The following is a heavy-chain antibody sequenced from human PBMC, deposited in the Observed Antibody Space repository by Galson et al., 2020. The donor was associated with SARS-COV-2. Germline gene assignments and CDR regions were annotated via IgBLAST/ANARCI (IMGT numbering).Heavy chain of an antibody. CDR2: ISGSGGST. CDR1: GFTFSSYA. J-gene: IGHJ4*02. D-gene: IGHD6-19*01. V-gene: IGHV3-23*01. CDR3: AKDSDIVSRAVAGYFDY. Sequence: GESLKISCAASGFTFSSYAMSWVRQAPGKGLEWVSAISGSGGSTYYADSVKGRFTISRDNSKNTLYLQMNSLRAEDTAVYYCAKDSDIVSRAVAGYFDYWGQGTLVTVSS.